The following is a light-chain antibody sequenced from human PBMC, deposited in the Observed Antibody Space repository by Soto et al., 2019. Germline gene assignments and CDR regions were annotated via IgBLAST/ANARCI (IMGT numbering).Light chain of an antibody. CDR3: AAWDDSLSVL. V-gene: IGLV1-47*01. CDR1: SSNIGSNY. J-gene: IGLJ2*01. Sequence: QAVVTQPPSASGTPGQRVTISCSGSSSNIGSNYVYWYQQLPGTAPKLLIYRNYQRPSGVPDRFSGSKSGTSASLAISGLRSEDEADYYCAAWDDSLSVLFGGGTKVTVL. CDR2: RNY.